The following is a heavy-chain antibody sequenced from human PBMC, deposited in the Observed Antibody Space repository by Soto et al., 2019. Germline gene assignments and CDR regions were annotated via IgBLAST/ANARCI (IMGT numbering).Heavy chain of an antibody. CDR2: IYTSGST. V-gene: IGHV4-4*07. Sequence: PSETLSLTCTVSGGSISGYYWSWIRQPAGKGLEWIGRIYTSGSTNYNPSLKSRVTMSVDTSKNQFSLKLSSVTAADTAVYYCARVGQYSSSSNWFDPWGQGTLVTVSS. CDR1: GGSISGYY. J-gene: IGHJ5*02. D-gene: IGHD6-6*01. CDR3: ARVGQYSSSSNWFDP.